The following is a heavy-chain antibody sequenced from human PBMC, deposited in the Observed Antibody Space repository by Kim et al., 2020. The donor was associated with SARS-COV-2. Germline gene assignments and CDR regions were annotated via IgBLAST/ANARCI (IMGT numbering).Heavy chain of an antibody. CDR3: ARALGDICNFDY. J-gene: IGHJ4*02. Sequence: YDDPSLKSRVTISVDTSKIQFSLKLSSVTAADTAVYYCARALGDICNFDYWGQGTLVTVSS. D-gene: IGHD3-9*01. V-gene: IGHV4-31*02.